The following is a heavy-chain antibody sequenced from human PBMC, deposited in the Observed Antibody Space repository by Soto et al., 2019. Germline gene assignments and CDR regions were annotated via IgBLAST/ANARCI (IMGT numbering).Heavy chain of an antibody. CDR1: GGSISSYY. V-gene: IGHV4-59*01. CDR2: IYYSGST. Sequence: PSETLSLTCTVSGGSISSYYWSWIRQPPGKGLEWIGYIYYSGSTNYNPSLKSRVTISVDTSKNQFSLKLSSVTAADTAVYYCARVQTVTRNFDYWGQGTLVTVS. J-gene: IGHJ4*02. D-gene: IGHD4-17*01. CDR3: ARVQTVTRNFDY.